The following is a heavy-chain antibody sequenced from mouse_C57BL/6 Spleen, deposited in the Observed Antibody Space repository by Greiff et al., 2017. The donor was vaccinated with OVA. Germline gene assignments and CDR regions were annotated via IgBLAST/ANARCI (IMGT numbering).Heavy chain of an antibody. CDR1: GYTFTSYW. J-gene: IGHJ2*01. D-gene: IGHD2-2*01. V-gene: IGHV1-50*01. Sequence: QVQLKQPGAELVKPGASVKLSCKASGYTFTSYWMQWVKQRPGQGLEWIGEIDPSDSYTNYNQKFKGKATLTVDTSSSTAYMQLSSLTSEDSAVYYCARWRSGYDGTFDYWGQGTTLTVSS. CDR2: IDPSDSYT. CDR3: ARWRSGYDGTFDY.